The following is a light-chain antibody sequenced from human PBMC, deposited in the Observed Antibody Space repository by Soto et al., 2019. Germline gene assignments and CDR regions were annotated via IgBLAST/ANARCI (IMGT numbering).Light chain of an antibody. CDR2: FTS. J-gene: IGLJ3*02. CDR1: SGSVSTSHY. V-gene: IGLV8-61*01. CDR3: VLYMGSGYWV. Sequence: QAVVTQEPSFSVSPGTTVTLTCGLSSGSVSTSHYPNWYRQTPGQAPRPLIYFTSIRSSGVPGRFSGSILGNKAALTITGAQADDESDYYCVLYMGSGYWVFRGGTKLTVL.